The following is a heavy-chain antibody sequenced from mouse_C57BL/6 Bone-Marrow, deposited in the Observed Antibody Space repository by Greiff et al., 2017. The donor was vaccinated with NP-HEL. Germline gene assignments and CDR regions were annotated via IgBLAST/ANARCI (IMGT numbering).Heavy chain of an antibody. D-gene: IGHD2-1*01. Sequence: VQLQQSGAELVRPGASVKLSCTASGFNIKDDYMHWVKQSPEQGLEWIGWIDPENGDTEYASKFQGKATITADTSSNPAYLQLSSLTSEDTAVYYCTTLLWSFAYWGQGTLVTVSA. CDR2: IDPENGDT. J-gene: IGHJ3*01. CDR3: TTLLWSFAY. CDR1: GFNIKDDY. V-gene: IGHV14-4*01.